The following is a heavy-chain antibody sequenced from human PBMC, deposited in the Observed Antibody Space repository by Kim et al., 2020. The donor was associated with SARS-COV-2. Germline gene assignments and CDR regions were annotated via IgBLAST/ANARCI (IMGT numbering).Heavy chain of an antibody. V-gene: IGHV4-39*01. Sequence: KSRVTISVDTSKNQFALKRSSVTAADTAVYYCARGLGLRFLEWLVPDAFDIWGQGTMVTVSS. CDR3: ARGLGLRFLEWLVPDAFDI. D-gene: IGHD3-3*01. J-gene: IGHJ3*02.